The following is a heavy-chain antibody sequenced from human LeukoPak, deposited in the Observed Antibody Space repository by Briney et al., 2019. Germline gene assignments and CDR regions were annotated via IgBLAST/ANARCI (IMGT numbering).Heavy chain of an antibody. Sequence: SETLSLTCTVSGGSISSSSYYWGWIRQPPGKGLEWIGSIYYSGSTYYNPSLKSRVTISVDTSKNQFSLKLSSVTAADTAVYYCASVMTGASYLGYWGQGTLVTVSS. V-gene: IGHV4-39*01. CDR3: ASVMTGASYLGY. CDR2: IYYSGST. D-gene: IGHD2/OR15-2a*01. CDR1: GGSISSSSYY. J-gene: IGHJ4*02.